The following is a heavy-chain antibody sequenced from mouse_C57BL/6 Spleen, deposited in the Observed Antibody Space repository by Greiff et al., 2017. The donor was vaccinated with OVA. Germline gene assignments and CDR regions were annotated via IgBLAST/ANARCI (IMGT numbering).Heavy chain of an antibody. V-gene: IGHV5-9-1*02. D-gene: IGHD1-1*01. Sequence: EVKVVESGEGLVKPGGSLKLSCAASGFTFSSYAMSWVRQTPEKRLEWVAYISSGGDYIYYADTVKGRFTISRDNARNTLYLQMRSLKSEDTAMYYCTRAYGSRGFDYWGQGTTLTVSS. J-gene: IGHJ2*01. CDR1: GFTFSSYA. CDR3: TRAYGSRGFDY. CDR2: ISSGGDYI.